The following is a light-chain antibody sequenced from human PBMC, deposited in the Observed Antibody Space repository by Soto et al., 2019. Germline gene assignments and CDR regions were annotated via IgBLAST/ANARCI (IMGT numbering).Light chain of an antibody. V-gene: IGKV3-20*01. Sequence: EIVLTQSPGTLSLSPGERATLSCRASQSVSSKYLAWYQQKSGQAPRLLIYGASNRATGVPERFSGSGSGTDFTLIISRVEHEDFAVYYCHQYGTSPQITFGGGTKVEIK. CDR2: GAS. CDR1: QSVSSKY. J-gene: IGKJ4*01. CDR3: HQYGTSPQIT.